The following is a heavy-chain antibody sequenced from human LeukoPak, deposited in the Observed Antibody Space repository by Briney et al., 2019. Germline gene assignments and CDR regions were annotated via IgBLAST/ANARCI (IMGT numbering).Heavy chain of an antibody. CDR2: ISGSGGST. CDR1: YX. J-gene: IGHJ4*02. D-gene: IGHD3-22*01. CDR3: ATRPNYYDSSGYYYGPLDY. V-gene: IGHV3-23*01. Sequence: YXMSWVRXAPGKGLEWVSAISGSGGSTYYADSVKGRFTISRDNSKNTVYMQMNSLRAEDTAVYYCATRPNYYDSSGYYYGPLDYWGQGTLVTVSS.